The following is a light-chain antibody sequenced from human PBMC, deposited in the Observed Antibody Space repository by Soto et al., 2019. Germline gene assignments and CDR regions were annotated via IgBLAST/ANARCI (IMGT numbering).Light chain of an antibody. CDR2: GAS. V-gene: IGKV3-15*01. CDR1: QSVNAN. CDR3: KPYNTSLWT. J-gene: IGKJ1*01. Sequence: EVVMTQSPATLSVSPGESATLSCRASQSVNANLAWYQQKSGQAPRLLIHGASNRATGIPARFSGSGFGTEFILTISSLQSEDIAIYYCKPYNTSLWTFGQGTKVEI.